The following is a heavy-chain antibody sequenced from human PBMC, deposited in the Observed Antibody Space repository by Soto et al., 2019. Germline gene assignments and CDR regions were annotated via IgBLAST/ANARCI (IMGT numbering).Heavy chain of an antibody. CDR2: INPNSGGT. CDR3: ARESSCITIFGVVIEGMDV. CDR1: GYTFTVYY. D-gene: IGHD3-3*01. J-gene: IGHJ6*02. Sequence: ASVKVSCKASGYTFTVYYMHWVLQSPLQWLEWMGCINPNSGGTNYAQKFQGRVTMTRDTSISTAYMELSRLRSDDTAVYYCARESSCITIFGVVIEGMDVWGQGTTVTVSS. V-gene: IGHV1-2*02.